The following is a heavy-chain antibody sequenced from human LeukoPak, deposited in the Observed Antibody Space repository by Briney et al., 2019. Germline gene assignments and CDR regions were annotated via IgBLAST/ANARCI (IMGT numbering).Heavy chain of an antibody. CDR2: FDPEDGET. CDR3: ATGNPHSYSSSWLFSFDY. Sequence: ASVKVSCKVSGYTLTELSMHWVRQAPGEGLEWMGGFDPEDGETIYAQKFQGRVTMTEDTSTDTAYMELSSLRSEDTAVYYCATGNPHSYSSSWLFSFDYWGQGTLVTVSS. D-gene: IGHD6-13*01. V-gene: IGHV1-24*01. J-gene: IGHJ4*02. CDR1: GYTLTELS.